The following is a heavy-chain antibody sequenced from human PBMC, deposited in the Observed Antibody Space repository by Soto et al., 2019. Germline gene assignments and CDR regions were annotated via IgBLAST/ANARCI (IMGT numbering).Heavy chain of an antibody. Sequence: PSETLSLTCAVYGGSFSGYYWSWIRQPPGKGLEWIGGIYHSGSTNYNPSLQTRVTISLDTSKNQFSLRLNSVTAADSAVYFCARLEGLATVSYYFDFWGQGAQVTVSS. CDR2: IYHSGST. CDR1: GGSFSGYY. D-gene: IGHD3-9*01. CDR3: ARLEGLATVSYYFDF. V-gene: IGHV4-34*01. J-gene: IGHJ4*02.